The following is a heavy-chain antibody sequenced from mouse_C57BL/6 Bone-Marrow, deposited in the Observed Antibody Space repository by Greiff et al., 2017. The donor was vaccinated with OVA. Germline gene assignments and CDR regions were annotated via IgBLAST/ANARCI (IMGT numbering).Heavy chain of an antibody. CDR2: ISSGGSYT. Sequence: VQLKESGGDLVKPGGSLKLSCAASGFTFSSYGMSWVRQTPDKRLEWVATISSGGSYTYYPDSVKGRFTISRDNAKNTLYLQMSSLKSEDTAMYYCARHEGGYSNYVGYWGQGTTLTVSS. CDR3: ARHEGGYSNYVGY. J-gene: IGHJ2*01. CDR1: GFTFSSYG. D-gene: IGHD2-5*01. V-gene: IGHV5-6*01.